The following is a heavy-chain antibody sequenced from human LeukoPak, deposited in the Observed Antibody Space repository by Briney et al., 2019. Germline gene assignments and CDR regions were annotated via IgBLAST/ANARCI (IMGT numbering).Heavy chain of an antibody. V-gene: IGHV7-4-1*02. CDR1: GYTFTSNS. J-gene: IGHJ4*02. D-gene: IGHD2/OR15-2a*01. CDR2: INTNTGNP. CDR3: AREILRLDY. Sequence: ASVKVSCKASGYTFTSNSMNWVRQAPGQGLEWMGWINTNTGNPTYAQGFTGRFAFSLDTSVSTAYLQISRLKAEDTAVYYCAREILRLDYWGQGTLVTVSS.